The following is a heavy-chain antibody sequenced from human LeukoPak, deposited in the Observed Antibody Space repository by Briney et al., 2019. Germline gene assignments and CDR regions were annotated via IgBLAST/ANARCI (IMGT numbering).Heavy chain of an antibody. V-gene: IGHV4-39*01. CDR2: IYYSGST. D-gene: IGHD2-2*01. CDR3: ARQKIVVVPAATGNWFDP. CDR1: GGSISSSSYY. J-gene: IGHJ5*02. Sequence: SETLSLTCTVSGGSISSSSYYWGWIRQPPGKGLEWIGGIYYSGSTYYNPSLKSRVTISVDTSKNQFSLKLSSVTAADTAVYYCARQKIVVVPAATGNWFDPWGQGTLVTVSS.